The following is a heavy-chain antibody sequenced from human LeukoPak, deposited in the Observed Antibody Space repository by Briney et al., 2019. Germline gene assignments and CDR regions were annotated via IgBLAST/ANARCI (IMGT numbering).Heavy chain of an antibody. CDR2: TYYRSKWYN. V-gene: IGHV6-1*01. CDR1: GDSVSSNTPA. J-gene: IGHJ4*02. CDR3: ARQQRGAFDY. Sequence: PSQTLSVTCAISGDSVSSNTPAWNWIRQSPSRGLEWLGRTYYRSKWYNDYAVSVKSRITINPDTAKNQFSLQLNSVTPEDTAVYYCARQQRGAFDYWGQGTLVTVPS. D-gene: IGHD6-13*01.